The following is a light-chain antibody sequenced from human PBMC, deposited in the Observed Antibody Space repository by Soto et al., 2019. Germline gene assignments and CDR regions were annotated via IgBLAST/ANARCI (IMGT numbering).Light chain of an antibody. V-gene: IGKV3-15*01. CDR2: GAS. CDR3: QQYKNWPPIT. J-gene: IGKJ5*01. Sequence: EIVMTQSPATLSLSPGERATLSCRASQSVSSKLAWYQQKPGQAPRLLLYGASTRATGIPARFSGSGCGTAFTLTISSLQSEDFVVYYGQQYKNWPPITFGQGTRLEIK. CDR1: QSVSSK.